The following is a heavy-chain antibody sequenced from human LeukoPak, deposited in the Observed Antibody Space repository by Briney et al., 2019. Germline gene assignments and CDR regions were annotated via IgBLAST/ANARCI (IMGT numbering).Heavy chain of an antibody. D-gene: IGHD6-13*01. CDR3: GRESVAAGLGH. Sequence: GGSLRLSCAASGFTFTTSWMHWVRQAPGKGLVWVARIKYDGIERGYADSVKGRFTISRDNAKNTLYLQMNSLRAEDTAVYYCGRESVAAGLGHWGQGTLVTVST. CDR1: GFTFTTSW. V-gene: IGHV3-74*01. CDR2: IKYDGIER. J-gene: IGHJ4*02.